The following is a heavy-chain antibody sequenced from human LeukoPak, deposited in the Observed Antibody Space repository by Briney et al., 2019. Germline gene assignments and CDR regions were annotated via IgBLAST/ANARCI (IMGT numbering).Heavy chain of an antibody. Sequence: SETLSLTCAVYGGSFSGYYWSWIRQPPGKGLEWIGEINHSGSTNYNPSLKSRVTISVNTSKNQFSLKLSSVTAADTAVYYCARGLLQRWLQSNAFDIWGQGTMVTVSS. V-gene: IGHV4-34*01. D-gene: IGHD5-24*01. CDR3: ARGLLQRWLQSNAFDI. J-gene: IGHJ3*02. CDR2: INHSGST. CDR1: GGSFSGYY.